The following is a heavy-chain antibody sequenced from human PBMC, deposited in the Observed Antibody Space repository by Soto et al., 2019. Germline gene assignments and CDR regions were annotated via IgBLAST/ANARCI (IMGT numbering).Heavy chain of an antibody. J-gene: IGHJ5*02. CDR2: IIPIFGIE. CDR1: GATFNNYG. CDR3: ATRKYLRGVLHNSFDP. V-gene: IGHV1-69*13. Sequence: VASVKVSCKASGATFNNYGISWVRQAPGQGLEWMGGIIPIFGIENYAQKFQGRVTISADDSTGTAYMELSSLRSDDTAVYYCATRKYLRGVLHNSFDPWGQGTLVTVSS. D-gene: IGHD3-10*02.